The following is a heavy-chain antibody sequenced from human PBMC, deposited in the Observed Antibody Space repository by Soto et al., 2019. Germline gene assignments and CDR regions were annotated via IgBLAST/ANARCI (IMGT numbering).Heavy chain of an antibody. CDR3: TTEGWIQLWYPFDY. D-gene: IGHD5-18*01. CDR1: GFTFGASA. V-gene: IGHV3-73*01. Sequence: GGSLRLSCSASGFTFGASALQWARQASGKGLEWLGRIGSRGETYATTYAASVKGRFTISRDDSKKTAYLQMNSLESEDTAVYYCTTEGWIQLWYPFDYWGQGTLVTVSS. CDR2: IGSRGETYAT. J-gene: IGHJ4*02.